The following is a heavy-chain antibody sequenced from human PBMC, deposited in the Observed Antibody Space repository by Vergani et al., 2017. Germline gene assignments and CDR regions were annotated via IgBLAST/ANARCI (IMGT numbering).Heavy chain of an antibody. D-gene: IGHD3-22*01. CDR2: IHPADSDT. V-gene: IGHV5-51*01. CDR1: GYSFTNYW. CDR3: ARLYGRDSSGSKYFDY. Sequence: EVQLVQSGAEVKKPGESLNISCQISGYSFTNYWIGWVRQVPGKALEWMGIIHPADSDTRYSPSFQGQVTISVGKSISTAYLQRSSLRASDSAMYYCARLYGRDSSGSKYFDYWGQGTLVTVSS. J-gene: IGHJ4*02.